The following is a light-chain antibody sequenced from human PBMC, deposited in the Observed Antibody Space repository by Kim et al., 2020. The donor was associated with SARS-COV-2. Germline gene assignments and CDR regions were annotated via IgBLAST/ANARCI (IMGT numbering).Light chain of an antibody. V-gene: IGKV3-11*01. Sequence: SLSPGERATHSCRASQSVRTYLAWYQHKPGQPPRLLIHDASNRATGIPPRFSGSGSGTDFTLTISSLEPEDFAIYYCQQRSNWPPTFGGGTKVEI. J-gene: IGKJ4*01. CDR2: DAS. CDR3: QQRSNWPPT. CDR1: QSVRTY.